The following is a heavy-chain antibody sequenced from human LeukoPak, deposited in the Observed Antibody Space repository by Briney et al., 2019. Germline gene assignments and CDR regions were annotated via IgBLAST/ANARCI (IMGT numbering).Heavy chain of an antibody. V-gene: IGHV3-21*01. J-gene: IGHJ4*01. CDR1: GFTFSSYS. Sequence: GGSLRLSCAASGFTFSSYSMNWVRQAPGKGLEWVSSISSSSSYIYYADSVKGRFTISRDNAKNSLYLQMNSLRAEDTAVYYCATDPPTAPLPTSLAYWGHGTLVTVSS. CDR3: ATDPPTAPLPTSLAY. D-gene: IGHD4-17*01. CDR2: ISSSSSYI.